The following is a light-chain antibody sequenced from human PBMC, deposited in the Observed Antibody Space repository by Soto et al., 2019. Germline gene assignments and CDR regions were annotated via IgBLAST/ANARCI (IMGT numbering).Light chain of an antibody. CDR3: CSYAGSLRV. CDR1: SSDVGSYNL. V-gene: IGLV2-23*02. Sequence: QSALTQPASVSGSPGQSITISCTGTSSDVGSYNLVSWYQQHTGKAPKLMIYEVSKRPSGVSNRFSGSKSGNTASLTISGLQAEDEADYYCCSYAGSLRVFGGGTKLTVL. CDR2: EVS. J-gene: IGLJ3*02.